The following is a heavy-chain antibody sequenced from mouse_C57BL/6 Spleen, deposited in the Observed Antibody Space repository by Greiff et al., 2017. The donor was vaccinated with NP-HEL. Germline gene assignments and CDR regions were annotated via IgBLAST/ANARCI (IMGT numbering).Heavy chain of an antibody. V-gene: IGHV1-82*01. CDR2: IYPGDGDT. D-gene: IGHD1-1*01. CDR1: GYAFSSSW. CDR3: AGQYYGSSSEFAY. Sequence: VQLQQSGPELVKPGASVKISCKASGYAFSSSWMNWVKQRPGKGLEWIGRIYPGDGDTNYKGKFKGKATLTVDRSSSTAYLQLSSLTSEDSAVYFCAGQYYGSSSEFAYWVQGSLVTVSA. J-gene: IGHJ3*01.